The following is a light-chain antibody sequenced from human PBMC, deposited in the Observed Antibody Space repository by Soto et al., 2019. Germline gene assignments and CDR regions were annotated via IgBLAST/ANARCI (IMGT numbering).Light chain of an antibody. CDR1: GSDVGGYNF. CDR2: DVS. Sequence: QSALTQPASVSGSPGQSITLSCTGTGSDVGGYNFVSWYQQHPGKVPELIIFDVSKRPSGAFNRFSGSKSGNTASLTISGLQAEDEADYYCSSYRSGNTPYVFGTGTKVTVL. CDR3: SSYRSGNTPYV. V-gene: IGLV2-14*03. J-gene: IGLJ1*01.